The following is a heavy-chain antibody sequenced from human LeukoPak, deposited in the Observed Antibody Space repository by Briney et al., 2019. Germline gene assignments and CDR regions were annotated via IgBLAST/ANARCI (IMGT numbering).Heavy chain of an antibody. Sequence: SETLSLTCAFHGGSFSGYYWSWVRQPPGKGLEWIGSIYYSGSTYYNPSLKSRVTISVDTSKNQFSLKLSSVTAADTAVYYCARHEVYAGIDYWGQGTLVTVSS. D-gene: IGHD6-6*01. CDR3: ARHEVYAGIDY. V-gene: IGHV4-34*01. CDR1: GGSFSGYY. J-gene: IGHJ4*02. CDR2: IYYSGST.